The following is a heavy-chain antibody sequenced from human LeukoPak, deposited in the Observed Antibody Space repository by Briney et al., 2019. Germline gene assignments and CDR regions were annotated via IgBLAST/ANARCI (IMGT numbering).Heavy chain of an antibody. CDR1: GFTLSSYA. CDR3: ASFHYYGSGAYYLSY. D-gene: IGHD3-10*01. CDR2: IGDSCATT. Sequence: GGSLRLSCAASGFTLSSYAMTWVRQAPGKGLEWVSAIGDSCATTYYADSVKGRFTISRDNSKNTLYLQMSSLRAEDTAVYFCASFHYYGSGAYYLSYWGQGNLVTVSS. V-gene: IGHV3-23*01. J-gene: IGHJ4*02.